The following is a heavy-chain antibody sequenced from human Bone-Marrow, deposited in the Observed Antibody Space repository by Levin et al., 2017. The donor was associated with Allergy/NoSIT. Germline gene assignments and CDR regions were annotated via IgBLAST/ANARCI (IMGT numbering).Heavy chain of an antibody. CDR2: IKDDGSEI. D-gene: IGHD1-14*01. Sequence: QTGGSLRLSCVVSGLSFSNFWMSWVRQAPGKGLEWVANIKDDGSEIYYVDSVRGRFTISRDNAKNSVYLQMNSLRVEDTAVYFCARGRIGMIWGQGTMVTVSS. V-gene: IGHV3-7*01. CDR3: ARGRIGMI. J-gene: IGHJ3*02. CDR1: GLSFSNFW.